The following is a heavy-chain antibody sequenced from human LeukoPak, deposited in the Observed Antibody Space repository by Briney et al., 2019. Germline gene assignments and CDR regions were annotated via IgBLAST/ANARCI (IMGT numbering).Heavy chain of an antibody. CDR2: IYYSGST. V-gene: IGHV4-31*03. CDR3: AIMTTMTQGWFDP. CDR1: GGSISSGGYY. J-gene: IGHJ5*02. Sequence: PSETLSLTCTVSGGSISSGGYYWSWIRQHPGKGLEWIGYIYYSGSTYYNPSLKSRVTISVDTSKNQFSLKLSSVTAADTAVYYCAIMTTMTQGWFDPWGQGTLVTVSS. D-gene: IGHD4-17*01.